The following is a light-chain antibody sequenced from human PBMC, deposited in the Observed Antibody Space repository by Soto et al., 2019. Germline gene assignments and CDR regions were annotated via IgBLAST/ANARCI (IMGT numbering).Light chain of an antibody. V-gene: IGKV1-33*01. CDR3: QQYDNLPLT. CDR1: QDISDY. J-gene: IGKJ4*01. Sequence: DIQMTQSPSSLSASVGDRVTITCQASQDISDYVKWYQQKPGKPPKVLIYDASNVEAGVPSRFSGSGSATHFTFTISSLQPEDIETYYCQQYDNLPLTFGGGTKVDIK. CDR2: DAS.